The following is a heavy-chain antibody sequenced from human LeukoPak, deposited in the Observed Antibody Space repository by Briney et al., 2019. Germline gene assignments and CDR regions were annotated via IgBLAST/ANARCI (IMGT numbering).Heavy chain of an antibody. D-gene: IGHD6-19*01. CDR1: GGSFSGYY. CDR3: ARGAVAGLPDY. V-gene: IGHV4-34*01. CDR2: INHSGST. J-gene: IGHJ4*02. Sequence: SETLSLTCAVYGGSFSGYYWSWIRQPPGKGLEWIGEINHSGSTNYNPSLKSRVTISVDTSKNQFSLKLSSVTAADTAVYYCARGAVAGLPDYWGQGPLVPVS.